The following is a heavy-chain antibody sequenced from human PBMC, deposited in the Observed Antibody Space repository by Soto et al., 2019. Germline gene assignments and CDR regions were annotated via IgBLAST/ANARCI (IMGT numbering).Heavy chain of an antibody. CDR3: ARRSISWYFDY. J-gene: IGHJ4*02. CDR2: ISGSDGST. Sequence: EVQLLESGGGLVQPGGSLRLSCAASGFTFSSYAMNWVRQAPGKGLEWVSVISGSDGSTYYADSVKGRFTISRDNSKNTLNLQMNSLRAEDAAVDFCARRSISWYFDYLGQGSLGNFSS. D-gene: IGHD6-13*01. CDR1: GFTFSSYA. V-gene: IGHV3-23*01.